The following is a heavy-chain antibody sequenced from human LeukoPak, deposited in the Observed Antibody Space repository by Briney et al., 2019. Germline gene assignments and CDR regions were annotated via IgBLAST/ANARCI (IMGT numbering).Heavy chain of an antibody. Sequence: SETLSLTCTVSGGSVSGYYWSWIRQPPGKGLEWIAYIYHSGSTNYNPSLKSRVTISVDTSKNQFSLKLSSVTAADTAVYYCARERYCSGGGCYYFDYWGQGTLVTVSS. CDR2: IYHSGST. J-gene: IGHJ4*02. D-gene: IGHD2-15*01. CDR3: ARERYCSGGGCYYFDY. CDR1: GGSVSGYY. V-gene: IGHV4-59*02.